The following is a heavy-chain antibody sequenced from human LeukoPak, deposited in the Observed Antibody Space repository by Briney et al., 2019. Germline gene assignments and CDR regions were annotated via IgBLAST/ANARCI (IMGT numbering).Heavy chain of an antibody. CDR2: MSYSGST. Sequence: SEALSLTCTVSGASISSSSYYWGWIRQPPGKGLEWIGSMSYSGSTNYNPSLKSRVTISVDTSKNQFSLKLSSVTAADTAVYYCARAPYYYDSSGYLYGFDPWGQGTLVTVSS. CDR1: GASISSSSYY. J-gene: IGHJ5*02. D-gene: IGHD3-22*01. V-gene: IGHV4-39*07. CDR3: ARAPYYYDSSGYLYGFDP.